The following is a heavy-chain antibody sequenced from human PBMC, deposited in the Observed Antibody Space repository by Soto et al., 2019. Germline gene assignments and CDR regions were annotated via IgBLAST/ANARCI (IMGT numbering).Heavy chain of an antibody. CDR2: ISYDGSNK. D-gene: IGHD6-6*01. CDR3: ARDDDSSSSAYPAY. Sequence: PGGSLRLSCAASGFTFSSYAMHWVRQAPGKGLEWVAVISYDGSNKYYADSVKGRFTISRDNSKNTLYLQMNSLRAEDTAVYYCARDDDSSSSAYPAYWGQGTLVTVSS. V-gene: IGHV3-30-3*01. CDR1: GFTFSSYA. J-gene: IGHJ4*02.